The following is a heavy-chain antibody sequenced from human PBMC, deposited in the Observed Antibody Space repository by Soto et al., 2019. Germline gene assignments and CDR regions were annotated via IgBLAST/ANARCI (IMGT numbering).Heavy chain of an antibody. CDR3: ATHLPNY. V-gene: IGHV3-74*01. Sequence: EVQLVESGGGLVQPGGSLRLSCAASGFTFSSYWMHWVRQAPGKGLVWVSRINSDGSITYYADSVKGGFTIFRDNAKNTLYLQMHRLRAVGTAVYYCATHLPNYWGQGTLVTVSS. CDR1: GFTFSSYW. CDR2: INSDGSIT. J-gene: IGHJ4*02.